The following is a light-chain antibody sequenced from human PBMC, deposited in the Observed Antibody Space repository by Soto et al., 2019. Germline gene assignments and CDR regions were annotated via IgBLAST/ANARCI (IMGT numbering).Light chain of an antibody. V-gene: IGKV1-9*01. Sequence: DIPLTQSPSFLSASVRDRVTITCRATQGISTYLVWYQQKPGKAPKLLIYAGSTLQSGVPSRFSGSGSGTEFTLTISSLQPEDFATYYCQQVKSYPLTFGGGTKVEIK. CDR3: QQVKSYPLT. J-gene: IGKJ4*01. CDR2: AGS. CDR1: QGISTY.